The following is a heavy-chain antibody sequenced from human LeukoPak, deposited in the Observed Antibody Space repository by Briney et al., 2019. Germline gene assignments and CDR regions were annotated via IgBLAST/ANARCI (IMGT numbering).Heavy chain of an antibody. J-gene: IGHJ4*02. CDR3: AKDNLWFGHFDY. CDR1: GFTFSSYA. V-gene: IGHV3-23*01. CDR2: ISGSGGST. D-gene: IGHD3-10*01. Sequence: GGSLRLSCAASGFTFSSYAMSWVRQAPGKGLEWVSAISGSGGSTYYADSVKGRLTISRDNSKNTLYLQMNSLRAEDTAVYYCAKDNLWFGHFDYWGQGTLVTVSS.